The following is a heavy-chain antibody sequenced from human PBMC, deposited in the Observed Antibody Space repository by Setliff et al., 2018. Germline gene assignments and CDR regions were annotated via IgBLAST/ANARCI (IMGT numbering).Heavy chain of an antibody. J-gene: IGHJ4*02. CDR3: ARLPRTVTHFDY. Sequence: SETLSLTCTVSGVSIRSYYWSWIRQPPGKGLEWIGYIFYSGSTYYNPSLESRVTISVDTSKNQVSLKLSSMTAADTAVYFCARLPRTVTHFDYWGQGALVTVSS. CDR1: GVSIRSYY. D-gene: IGHD4-17*01. V-gene: IGHV4-59*12. CDR2: IFYSGST.